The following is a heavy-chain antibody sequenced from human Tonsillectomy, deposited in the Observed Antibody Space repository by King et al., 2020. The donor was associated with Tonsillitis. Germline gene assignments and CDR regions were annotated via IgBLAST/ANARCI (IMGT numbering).Heavy chain of an antibody. Sequence: VQLVESGGGVVQPGRSLRLSCAASGFTFSTYAMHWVRQAPGKGLEWVAVISYDGSNKYYADSVKGRFTISRDNSKNTLSLQMNSLRAEDTAVYYCARVYYDSSGYEEAGPALDAFDIWGQGTMVTVSS. CDR3: ARVYYDSSGYEEAGPALDAFDI. V-gene: IGHV3-30*04. J-gene: IGHJ3*02. CDR2: ISYDGSNK. CDR1: GFTFSTYA. D-gene: IGHD3-22*01.